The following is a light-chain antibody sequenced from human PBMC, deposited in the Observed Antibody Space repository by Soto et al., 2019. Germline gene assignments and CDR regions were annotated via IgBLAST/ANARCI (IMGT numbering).Light chain of an antibody. CDR3: CSYACSYTHV. Sequence: QSVLTQPRSVSGSPGQAVTFSCTGTSSDVGAYIYVSWYQQHPGKAPKPIIYDVIKRPSGVPDRFSGSKSGNTASLTISGLQAEDEADSYCCSYACSYTHVFGPGTKANVL. V-gene: IGLV2-11*01. CDR1: SSDVGAYIY. CDR2: DVI. J-gene: IGLJ1*01.